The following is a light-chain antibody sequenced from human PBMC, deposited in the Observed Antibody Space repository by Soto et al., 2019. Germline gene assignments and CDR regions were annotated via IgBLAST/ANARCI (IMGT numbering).Light chain of an antibody. CDR3: QQYKKWPLT. V-gene: IGKV3D-15*01. J-gene: IGKJ4*01. CDR2: GAS. Sequence: EIVFTQSPATLSLSPGERATLSCRASQTVSTNYLAWYQQKPGQAPRLLIYGASKRATGIPDRFSGSGSGTEFTLTISSLQSEDFAVYYCQQYKKWPLTFGGGTKVDI. CDR1: QTVSTN.